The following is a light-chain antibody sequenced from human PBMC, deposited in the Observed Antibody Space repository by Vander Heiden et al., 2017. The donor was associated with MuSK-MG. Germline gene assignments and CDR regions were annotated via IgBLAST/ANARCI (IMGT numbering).Light chain of an antibody. CDR1: SSNIGAGYD. V-gene: IGLV1-40*01. CDR2: ANS. CDR3: QSYASSLSGSI. Sequence: QSVLTQPPSVSGAPGQRVTISCTGSSSNIGAGYDVHWYQQLPGTTPKLLIYANSNRPSGVPDRFSGSKSGTSASLAITGLQAEDEADYYCQSYASSLSGSIFGEGTKLTVL. J-gene: IGLJ2*01.